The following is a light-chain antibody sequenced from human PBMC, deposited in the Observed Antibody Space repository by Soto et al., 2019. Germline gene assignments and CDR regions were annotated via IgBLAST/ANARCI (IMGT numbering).Light chain of an antibody. CDR1: QSVLYRSNNKNY. CDR2: WAS. J-gene: IGKJ4*01. V-gene: IGKV4-1*01. Sequence: DIVMTQSQDSLAVSLGERATINCKSSQSVLYRSNNKNYLAWYQQKPGQPPKLLIYWASTRESGVPDRFSGSGSGTDFTLTISSLQAEDVAVYYCQQYYSTPHSFGGGTKVEIK. CDR3: QQYYSTPHS.